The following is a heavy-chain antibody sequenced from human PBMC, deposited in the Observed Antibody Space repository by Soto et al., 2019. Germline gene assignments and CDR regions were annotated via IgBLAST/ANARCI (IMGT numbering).Heavy chain of an antibody. Sequence: ASVKVSCKASGGTFSSYAISWVRQAPGQGLEWMGGIIPIFGTANYAQKFQGRVTITADESTSTAYMELSSLRSEDTAVYYCASPYSSCWSGHYYYGMDVWGQGTTVTVSS. V-gene: IGHV1-69*13. CDR2: IIPIFGTA. J-gene: IGHJ6*02. CDR1: GGTFSSYA. CDR3: ASPYSSCWSGHYYYGMDV. D-gene: IGHD6-19*01.